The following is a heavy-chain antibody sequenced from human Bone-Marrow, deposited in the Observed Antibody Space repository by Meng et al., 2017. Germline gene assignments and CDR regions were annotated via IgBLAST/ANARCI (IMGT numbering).Heavy chain of an antibody. Sequence: VPLQQLVAGPLNPSGTLSRPGAVYGGSFSGYYWRWIRQPPGKGLEWIGEINHSGSTNYNPSLKSRVTISVDTSKNQFSLKLSSVTAADTAVYYCARGSWLQLWLQDYWGQGTLVTVSS. CDR2: INHSGST. V-gene: IGHV4-34*01. J-gene: IGHJ4*02. D-gene: IGHD5-18*01. CDR1: GGSFSGYY. CDR3: ARGSWLQLWLQDY.